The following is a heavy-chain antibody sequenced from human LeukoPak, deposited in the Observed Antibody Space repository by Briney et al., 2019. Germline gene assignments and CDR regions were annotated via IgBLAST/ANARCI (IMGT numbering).Heavy chain of an antibody. CDR3: ARVGITAATADY. V-gene: IGHV1-46*01. CDR2: INPRGGST. Sequence: ASVKVSCKASGYTFTTYYMHWLRQAPGQGPEWMGTINPRGGSTDYAQKFEGRVTMTSDTSTSTVYMELNDLTSEDTAVYFCARVGITAATADYWGQGTLVTVSS. J-gene: IGHJ4*02. CDR1: GYTFTTYY. D-gene: IGHD6-25*01.